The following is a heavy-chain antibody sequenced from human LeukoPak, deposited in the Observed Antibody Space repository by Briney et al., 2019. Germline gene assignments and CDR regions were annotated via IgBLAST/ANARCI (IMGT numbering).Heavy chain of an antibody. CDR3: AKDSYYDLWNDDYSGAPAAYYYYYMDV. J-gene: IGHJ6*03. CDR1: GFTFSTYG. Sequence: GGSLRLSCVASGFTFSTYGMHWVRQAPGKGLEWVTFIRYDGTNKYYAGSVKGRFTISRDKSKNTLYLQMNSLRAEDTAVYYCAKDSYYDLWNDDYSGAPAAYYYYYMDVWGNGTTVTVSS. V-gene: IGHV3-30*02. D-gene: IGHD3-3*01. CDR2: IRYDGTNK.